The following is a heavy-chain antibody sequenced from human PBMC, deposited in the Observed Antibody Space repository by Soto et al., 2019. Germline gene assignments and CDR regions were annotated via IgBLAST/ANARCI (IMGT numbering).Heavy chain of an antibody. V-gene: IGHV3-33*01. D-gene: IGHD3-3*01. J-gene: IGHJ6*02. CDR1: GFTFSSYG. CDR2: IWYDGSNK. CDR3: ARDGGFLEWLRGYYGMDV. Sequence: QVQLVESGGGVVQPGRSLRLSCAASGFTFSSYGMHWVRQAPGKGLEWGAVIWYDGSNKYYADSVKGRFTISRDNSKNTLYLQMNSLRAEDTAVYYCARDGGFLEWLRGYYGMDVWGQGTTVTVSS.